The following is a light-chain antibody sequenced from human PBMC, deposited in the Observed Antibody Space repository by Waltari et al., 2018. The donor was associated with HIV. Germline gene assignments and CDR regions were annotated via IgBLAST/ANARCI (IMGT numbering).Light chain of an antibody. CDR1: TSNIGANY. Sequence: QSVLSQPPSMSGAPGPRVPPPCSGNTSNIGANYVYWFQHGPDAPPKLFIFSNDRRPSGVPGRVSGSKAGTSAYLAISGLRPEDEADYYCATWDDNLNTYVFGPGTRLSVL. CDR2: SND. CDR3: ATWDDNLNTYV. V-gene: IGLV1-47*01. J-gene: IGLJ1*01.